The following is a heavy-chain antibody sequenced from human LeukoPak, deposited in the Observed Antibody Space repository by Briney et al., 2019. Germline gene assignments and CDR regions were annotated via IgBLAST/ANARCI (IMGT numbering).Heavy chain of an antibody. CDR1: GGSISNYY. D-gene: IGHD3-9*01. Sequence: SETLSLTCTVSGGSISNYYWRWIRQPPGKGLEWIGEINHSGSTNYNPSLKSRVTISVDTSKNQFSLKLSSVTAADTAVYYCARAPRTLRYFDWLNAYYFDYWGQGTLVTVSS. V-gene: IGHV4-34*01. J-gene: IGHJ4*02. CDR3: ARAPRTLRYFDWLNAYYFDY. CDR2: INHSGST.